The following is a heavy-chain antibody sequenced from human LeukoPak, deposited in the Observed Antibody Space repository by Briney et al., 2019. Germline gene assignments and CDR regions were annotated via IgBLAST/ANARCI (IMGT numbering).Heavy chain of an antibody. CDR1: GFTFRIYA. Sequence: GGSLRLSCSASGFTFRIYAMSWVRQAPGKGLEWVSAISGSGGSTYYADSVKGRFTISRDNSKNTLYLQMNSLRAEDTAVYYCPKDRLTTVTQFDYWGQGTLVTVSS. V-gene: IGHV3-23*01. J-gene: IGHJ4*02. CDR3: PKDRLTTVTQFDY. CDR2: ISGSGGST. D-gene: IGHD4-17*01.